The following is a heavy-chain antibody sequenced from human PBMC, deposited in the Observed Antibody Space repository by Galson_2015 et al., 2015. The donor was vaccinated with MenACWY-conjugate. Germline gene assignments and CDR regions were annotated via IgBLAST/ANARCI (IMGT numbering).Heavy chain of an antibody. J-gene: IGHJ5*01. Sequence: SLRLSCAASGFTVSSNYMSWVRQAPGKGLEWVSVIYSGGSTYYADSVKGRFTISRDNSKNTLYLQMNSLRAEDTAVYYCARPRGIGSGWYNWFDPWGQGTTVTVSS. CDR3: ARPRGIGSGWYNWFDP. CDR2: IYSGGST. V-gene: IGHV3-66*02. D-gene: IGHD6-19*01. CDR1: GFTVSSNY.